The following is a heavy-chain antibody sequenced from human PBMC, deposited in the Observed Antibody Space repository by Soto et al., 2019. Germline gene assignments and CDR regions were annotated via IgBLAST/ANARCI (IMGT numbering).Heavy chain of an antibody. V-gene: IGHV1-8*01. CDR1: GYTFTSYD. D-gene: IGHD3-10*01. CDR3: ARIDATTLTMVRGVIITLGAFDI. Sequence: ASVKVSCKASGYTFTSYDINWVRQATGQGLEWMGWMNPNSGNTGYAQKFQGRVTMTRNTSISTAYMELSSLRSEDTAVYYCARIDATTLTMVRGVIITLGAFDIWGQGTMVTVSS. J-gene: IGHJ3*02. CDR2: MNPNSGNT.